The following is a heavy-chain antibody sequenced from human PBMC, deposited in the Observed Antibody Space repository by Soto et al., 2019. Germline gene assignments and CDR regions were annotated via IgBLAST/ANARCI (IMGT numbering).Heavy chain of an antibody. CDR2: ISAYNGNI. CDR3: ARSGSSWNLREFDS. Sequence: SVRVSGKASAYTFTNYGMSWVRQGAGQGREWMGWISAYNGNINYAQKFRGRVTMTTDTSTSSAYLEVRSLRSDDTAVYYCARSGSSWNLREFDSWGQGTLVTVSS. V-gene: IGHV1-18*01. D-gene: IGHD6-13*01. CDR1: AYTFTNYG. J-gene: IGHJ4*02.